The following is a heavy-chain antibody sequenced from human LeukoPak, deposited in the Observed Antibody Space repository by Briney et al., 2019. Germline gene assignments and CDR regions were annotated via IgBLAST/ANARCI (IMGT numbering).Heavy chain of an antibody. CDR3: ARGVEMATINSGFDY. CDR1: GYTFINYW. D-gene: IGHD5-24*01. Sequence: GESLKISCKGSGYTFINYWIGWVRQMPGKGLGWMGIIYPGDSDTRYSPSFQGQVTISVDKSISTAYLQWSGLKASDTAMYYCARGVEMATINSGFDYWGQGTLVTVSS. J-gene: IGHJ4*02. V-gene: IGHV5-51*01. CDR2: IYPGDSDT.